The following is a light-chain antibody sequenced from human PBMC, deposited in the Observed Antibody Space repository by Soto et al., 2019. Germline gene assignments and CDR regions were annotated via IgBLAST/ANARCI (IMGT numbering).Light chain of an antibody. CDR3: LQQNSYPWT. V-gene: IGKV1-17*01. Sequence: DIQMTQSPSCLSASVGDRVTITCRASQGIRNDLGWYQQKPGKAPKRLICAASSLQSGVPSRFSCRGSGTEYSLTVSSLQPEDFATYCCLQQNSYPWTVGQGTKVEIK. J-gene: IGKJ1*01. CDR1: QGIRND. CDR2: AAS.